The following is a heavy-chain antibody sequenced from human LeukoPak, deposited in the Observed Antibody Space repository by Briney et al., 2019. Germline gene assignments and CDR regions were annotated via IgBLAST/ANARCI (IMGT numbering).Heavy chain of an antibody. CDR2: ISGSGGGT. J-gene: IGHJ4*02. D-gene: IGHD3-22*01. V-gene: IGHV3-23*01. CDR3: AKRGVVIRVILVGFHKEAYYFDS. CDR1: GFTFSSYA. Sequence: GGSLRPSCAASGFTFSSYAMSWVRQAPGKGLEWVSAISGSGGGTYYADSVKGRFTISRDNSKNTLYLQMNSLRAEDTAVYFCAKRGVVIRVILVGFHKEAYYFDSWGQGALVTVSS.